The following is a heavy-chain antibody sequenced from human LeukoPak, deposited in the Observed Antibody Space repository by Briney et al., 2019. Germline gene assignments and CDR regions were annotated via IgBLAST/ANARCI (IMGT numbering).Heavy chain of an antibody. CDR3: ARGSDDYIVATTSFEY. CDR2: VISMVGTA. CDR1: GGTFSTYV. J-gene: IGHJ4*02. Sequence: ASVKVSCKASGGTFSTYVISWVRQAPGQGLEWMGGVISMVGTANIAQKFQGRVTITADESTSTAYMELSSLRSDDTAVYYCARGSDDYIVATTSFEYWGQGTLVTVSS. D-gene: IGHD5-12*01. V-gene: IGHV1-69*13.